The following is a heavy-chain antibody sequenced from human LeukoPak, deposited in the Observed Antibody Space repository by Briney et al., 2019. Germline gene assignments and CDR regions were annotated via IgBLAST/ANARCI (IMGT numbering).Heavy chain of an antibody. CDR2: ISWNSGSI. D-gene: IGHD6-13*01. V-gene: IGHV3-9*01. J-gene: IGHJ6*03. Sequence: GGSLRLSCAASGFTFDDYAMHWVRQAPGKGLEWVSGISWNSGSIGYADSVKGRFTISRDNAKNSLYLQMNSLRAEDTALYYCAKDGYSSSKIRRYYYYYYYVDVWGKGTTVTVSS. CDR3: AKDGYSSSKIRRYYYYYYYVDV. CDR1: GFTFDDYA.